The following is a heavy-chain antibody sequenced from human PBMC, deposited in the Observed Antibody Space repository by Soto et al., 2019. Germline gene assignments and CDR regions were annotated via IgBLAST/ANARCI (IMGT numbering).Heavy chain of an antibody. CDR1: GGSISSYY. Sequence: PSETLSLTCTVSGGSISSYYWSWIRQPPGKGLEWVGYIYYSGSTNYNPSLKSRVTISVDTSKNQFSLKLSSVTAADTAVYYCARATRYYYGMDGWGQGTTVTVSS. CDR3: ARATRYYYGMDG. V-gene: IGHV4-59*01. CDR2: IYYSGST. J-gene: IGHJ6*02.